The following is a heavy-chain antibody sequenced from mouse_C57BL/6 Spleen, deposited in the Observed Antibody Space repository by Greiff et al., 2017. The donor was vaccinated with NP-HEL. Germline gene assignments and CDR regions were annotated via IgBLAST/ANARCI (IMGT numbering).Heavy chain of an antibody. J-gene: IGHJ4*01. CDR1: GYTFTSYW. CDR3: ARRYGYAMDY. CDR2: IYPSDSET. D-gene: IGHD2-14*01. Sequence: VQLQQPGAELVRPGSSVKLSCKASGYTFTSYWMDWVKQRPGQGLEWIGNIYPSDSETHYNQKFKDKATLTVDKSSSTAYMQLSSLTSEDSAVYYCARRYGYAMDYWGQGTSVTVSS. V-gene: IGHV1-61*01.